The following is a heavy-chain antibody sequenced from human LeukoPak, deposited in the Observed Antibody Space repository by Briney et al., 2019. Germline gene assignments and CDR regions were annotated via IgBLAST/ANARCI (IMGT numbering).Heavy chain of an antibody. Sequence: GGSLRLSCAASGFSFNTYWMTWVRQAPGKGLEWVANIKQDGSEKYYVDSVKGRFTISRDNAKNSLFLQMNSLRVEDTAVYYCARDSGFVIDAFDVWGQGTMVTVSS. CDR1: GFSFNTYW. V-gene: IGHV3-7*01. J-gene: IGHJ3*01. CDR3: ARDSGFVIDAFDV. D-gene: IGHD3-10*01. CDR2: IKQDGSEK.